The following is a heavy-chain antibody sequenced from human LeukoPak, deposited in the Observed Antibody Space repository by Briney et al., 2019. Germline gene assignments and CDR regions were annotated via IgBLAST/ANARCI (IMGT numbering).Heavy chain of an antibody. D-gene: IGHD6-6*01. CDR2: INPNSGGT. CDR1: GYTFTGYY. V-gene: IGHV1-2*02. Sequence: GASVKVSCKASGYTFTGYYMHWVRQAPGQGLEWMGWINPNSGGTNYAQKFQGRVTMTRDTSISTAYMELRSLRSDDTAVYYCARRNEGWQLESWFDPWGQGTLVTVSS. CDR3: ARRNEGWQLESWFDP. J-gene: IGHJ5*02.